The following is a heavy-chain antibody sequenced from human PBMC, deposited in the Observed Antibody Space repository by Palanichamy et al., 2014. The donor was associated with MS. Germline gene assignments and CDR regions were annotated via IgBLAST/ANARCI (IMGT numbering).Heavy chain of an antibody. CDR3: ARTCSSTSCYELGYYYYGMDV. J-gene: IGHJ6*02. Sequence: VQLVQSGAEVKKPGSSVKVSCKASGGTFSSYAISWVRQAPGQGLEWMGRIIPILGIANYAQKFQGRVTITADKSTSTAYMELSSLRSEDTAVYYCARTCSSTSCYELGYYYYGMDVWGQGTTVTVSS. D-gene: IGHD2-2*01. CDR1: GGTFSSYA. V-gene: IGHV1-69*04. CDR2: IIPILGIA.